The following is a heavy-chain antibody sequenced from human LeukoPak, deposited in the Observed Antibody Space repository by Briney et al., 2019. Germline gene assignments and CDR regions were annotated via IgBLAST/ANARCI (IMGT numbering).Heavy chain of an antibody. CDR1: GYTFTSYY. CDR3: ARDGIVGDTPNWFDP. J-gene: IGHJ5*02. CDR2: INPSGGST. Sequence: ASVKVSSKASGYTFTSYYMHWVRQAPGQGLEWMGIINPSGGSTSYAQKFQGRVTMTRDTSTSTVYMELSSLRSEDTGVYYCARDGIVGDTPNWFDPWGQGTLVTVSS. V-gene: IGHV1-46*01. D-gene: IGHD1-26*01.